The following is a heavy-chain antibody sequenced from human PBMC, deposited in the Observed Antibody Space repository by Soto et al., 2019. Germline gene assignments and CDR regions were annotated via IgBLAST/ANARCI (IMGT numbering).Heavy chain of an antibody. Sequence: SETLSLTCTVSGYSISSGSYWVWIRQPPGKGPEWIASIYHGGTTFYNPSLKSRITISVDTSNNQFSLKLTSVTAADTAVYYCARVHVMVVAGSTFDYWGHGTLVTVSS. CDR1: GYSISSGSY. CDR3: ARVHVMVVAGSTFDY. CDR2: IYHGGTT. J-gene: IGHJ4*01. V-gene: IGHV4-38-2*02. D-gene: IGHD6-19*01.